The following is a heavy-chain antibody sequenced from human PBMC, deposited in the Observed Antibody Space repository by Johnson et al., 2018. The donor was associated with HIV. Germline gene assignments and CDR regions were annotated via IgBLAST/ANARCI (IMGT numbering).Heavy chain of an antibody. CDR3: ARRALHYDVLTDYPVAANAFDI. D-gene: IGHD3-9*01. CDR1: GFIFSDYY. V-gene: IGHV3-11*04. CDR2: ISSSGTII. Sequence: QVQLVESGGGLVKAGGSLRLSCAASGFIFSDYYMSWIRQAPGKGLEWVSYISSSGTIIYYVDSVKGRFTISRDKAKNSLYLQMNSLTAADPAVYYCARRALHYDVLTDYPVAANAFDIWGQGTMVTVSS. J-gene: IGHJ3*02.